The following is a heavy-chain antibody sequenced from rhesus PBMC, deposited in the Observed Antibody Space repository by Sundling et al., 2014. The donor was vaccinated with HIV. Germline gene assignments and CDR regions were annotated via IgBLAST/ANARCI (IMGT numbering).Heavy chain of an antibody. Sequence: QLQESGPGVVKPSETLALTCAVSGGAITGYYYWTWIRQPPGKGLEWIGNIYSKTENTNYNPSLKSRVSILIDISKSQFSLKLSSVTAADTAVYYCARRGSYPDYWGQGVLVTVSS. J-gene: IGHJ4*01. CDR3: ARRGSYPDY. D-gene: IGHD1-44*02. V-gene: IGHV4S13*01. CDR2: IYSKTENT. CDR1: GGAITGYYY.